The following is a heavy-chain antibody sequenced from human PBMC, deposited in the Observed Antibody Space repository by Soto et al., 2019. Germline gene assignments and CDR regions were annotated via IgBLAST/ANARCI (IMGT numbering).Heavy chain of an antibody. CDR3: AEAPSIAARSFDS. CDR2: ISGSGGST. CDR1: GFTFSSYA. V-gene: IGHV3-23*01. Sequence: PGGSLRLSCAASGFTFSSYAMSWVRQAPGKGLEWVSAISGSGGSTYYADSVKGRFIISRDNSKNTLYLQMNSLRAEDTAVYYCAEAPSIAARSFDSWAQGTLVTVSA. J-gene: IGHJ4*02. D-gene: IGHD6-6*01.